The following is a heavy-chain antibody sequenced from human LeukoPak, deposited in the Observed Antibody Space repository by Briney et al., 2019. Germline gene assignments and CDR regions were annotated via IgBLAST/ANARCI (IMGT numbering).Heavy chain of an antibody. CDR3: ARTLRWRFDP. Sequence: PSETLSLTCAVYGGSFSGYYWSWIRQPPGKGLEWIGEINHSGSTNYNPSLKSRVTISVDTSKNQFSLKLSSVTAADTAVYYCARTLRWRFDPWGQGTLVTVSS. CDR1: GGSFSGYY. CDR2: INHSGST. J-gene: IGHJ5*02. V-gene: IGHV4-34*01. D-gene: IGHD4-23*01.